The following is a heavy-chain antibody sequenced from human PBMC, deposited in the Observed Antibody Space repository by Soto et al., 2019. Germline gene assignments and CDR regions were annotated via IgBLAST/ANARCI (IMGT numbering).Heavy chain of an antibody. CDR3: AKDSGIVVVIQNYFDY. CDR2: ISYDGSNK. J-gene: IGHJ4*02. Sequence: GVSLILSCAASGFPFSSYVMHWVRQAPGKGLEWVAVISYDGSNKYYADSVKGRFTISRDNSKNTLYLQMNSLRAEDTAVYYCAKDSGIVVVIQNYFDYWGQGTLVTVSS. CDR1: GFPFSSYV. D-gene: IGHD3-22*01. V-gene: IGHV3-30*18.